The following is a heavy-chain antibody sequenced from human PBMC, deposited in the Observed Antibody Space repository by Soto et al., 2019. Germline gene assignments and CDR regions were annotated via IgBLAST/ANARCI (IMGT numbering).Heavy chain of an antibody. J-gene: IGHJ5*02. CDR1: GGSISSINW. CDR2: IYHDGNT. D-gene: IGHD2-2*01. Sequence: QVQLQESGPRLVKPSGTLSLTCGVSGGSISSINWWSWVRQSPGKGLEWIGEIYHDGNTNYNPSLKSRVNISVEKSKNQSPLKVTTVTAADTAVYYFARTPGLSPTHHFDPWGQGTLVNVSS. V-gene: IGHV4-4*02. CDR3: ARTPGLSPTHHFDP.